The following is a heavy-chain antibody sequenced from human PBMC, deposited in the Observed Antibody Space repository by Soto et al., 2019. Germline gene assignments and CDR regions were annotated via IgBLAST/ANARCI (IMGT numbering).Heavy chain of an antibody. CDR2: IGGSGVST. CDR1: GFTFSNSA. Sequence: EVQLLESGGGLVQPRGSLRLSCAASGFTFSNSAMTWVRQVPGKGLEWVASIGGSGVSTYYADPVKGRFTISRDNSKNTLYLQMNSLRAEDTAVYYCAEHWARFEYWGQGILVTVSS. D-gene: IGHD3-16*01. CDR3: AEHWARFEY. V-gene: IGHV3-23*01. J-gene: IGHJ4*02.